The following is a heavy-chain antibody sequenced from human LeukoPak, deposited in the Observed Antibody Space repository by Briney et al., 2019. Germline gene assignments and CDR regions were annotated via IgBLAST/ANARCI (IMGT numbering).Heavy chain of an antibody. CDR1: GYTFTGYY. CDR3: ARERTPGSGHGVDY. D-gene: IGHD1-26*01. V-gene: IGHV1-2*02. CDR2: INPNINGT. Sequence: ASVKVSCKASGYTFTGYYIHWVRQAPGQGLEWMGWINPNINGTNYAQKFQGRVTMTGDRSISTAYMELSRLRSDDTAVYYCARERTPGSGHGVDYWGQGTVVTVSS. J-gene: IGHJ4*02.